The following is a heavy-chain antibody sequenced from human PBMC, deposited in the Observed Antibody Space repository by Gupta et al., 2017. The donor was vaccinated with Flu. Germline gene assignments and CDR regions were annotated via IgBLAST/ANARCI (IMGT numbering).Heavy chain of an antibody. D-gene: IGHD1-14*01. J-gene: IGHJ4*02. Sequence: EVQLLESGGDLVQPGGSLRLSCAASGLQFSSYAMTWVRPAPGKGLEWVSGIRVGGRPTYYSDSVKGRFTISRDNSKNPLYLPLTRPPAADTALYYCATQTSINGPVDYWGQGTLVTVSS. CDR2: IRVGGRPT. V-gene: IGHV3-23*01. CDR3: ATQTSINGPVDY. CDR1: GLQFSSYA.